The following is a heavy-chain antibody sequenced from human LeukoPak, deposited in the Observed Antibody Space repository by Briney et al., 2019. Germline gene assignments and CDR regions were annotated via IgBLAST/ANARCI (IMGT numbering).Heavy chain of an antibody. J-gene: IGHJ4*02. CDR3: ARGGHYYDSSGYSVRTEFDY. V-gene: IGHV1-69*05. CDR2: IIPIFGTA. Sequence: GASVKVSCKASGGTFSSYAISWVRQAPGQGLEWMGGIIPIFGTANYAQKFQGRVTITTDESTSTAYMELSSLRSEDTAVYYCARGGHYYDSSGYSVRTEFDYWGQGTLVTVSS. CDR1: GGTFSSYA. D-gene: IGHD3-22*01.